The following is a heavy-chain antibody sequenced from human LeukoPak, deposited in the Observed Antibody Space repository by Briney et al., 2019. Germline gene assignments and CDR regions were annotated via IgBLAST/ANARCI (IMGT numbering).Heavy chain of an antibody. D-gene: IGHD3-22*01. CDR2: IYSSGST. CDR1: GFTVSSNY. Sequence: GGSLRLSCAASGFTVSSNYMSWVRQAPGKGLEWVSVIYSSGSTYYTDSVKGRFTISRDNSKNTLYLQMNSLRAEDTAVYYCAKEVTMILDYWGQGTLVTVSS. V-gene: IGHV3-53*01. J-gene: IGHJ4*02. CDR3: AKEVTMILDY.